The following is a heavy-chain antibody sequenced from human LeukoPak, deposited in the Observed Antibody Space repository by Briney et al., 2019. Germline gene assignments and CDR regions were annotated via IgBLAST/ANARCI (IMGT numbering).Heavy chain of an antibody. V-gene: IGHV3-48*03. D-gene: IGHD1-1*01. Sequence: GGSLRLSCAASEFTFSGYDMHWVRQAPGKGLEWVSCISSSGGIIYYADSVKGRFTISRDHAKNSLYLQMNSLGAGDTAVYYCARNLDVWGQGTLVTVSS. CDR3: ARNLDV. CDR2: ISSSGGII. CDR1: EFTFSGYD. J-gene: IGHJ4*02.